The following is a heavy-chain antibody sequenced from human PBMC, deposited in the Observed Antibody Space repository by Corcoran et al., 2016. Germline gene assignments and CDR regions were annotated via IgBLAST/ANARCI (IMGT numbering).Heavy chain of an antibody. Sequence: QVQLVQSGAEVKKPGSSVKVSCKASGGTFSSYAISWVRQAPGQGLEWVGGIIPIFGTANYAQKFQGRVTITADESTSTAYMELNSLRSEDTTVYYCARVQSPITIFAYRGCDPWGQGTLVTVSS. V-gene: IGHV1-69*01. CDR1: GGTFSSYA. CDR3: ARVQSPITIFAYRGCDP. CDR2: IIPIFGTA. J-gene: IGHJ5*02. D-gene: IGHD3-3*01.